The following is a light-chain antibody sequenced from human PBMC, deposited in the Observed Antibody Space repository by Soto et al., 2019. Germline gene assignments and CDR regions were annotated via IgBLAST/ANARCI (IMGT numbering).Light chain of an antibody. V-gene: IGKV1-6*01. CDR2: AAS. Sequence: AIQLTQSPSSLSASVGDSISITCRASQGIGTDLGWYQQKPGKAPKLLIYAASKLHTGVPSNFSGSRSGTDFTLTISNLQPDDFATYYCLQNYNFPRTFGQGTKVEIK. J-gene: IGKJ1*01. CDR1: QGIGTD. CDR3: LQNYNFPRT.